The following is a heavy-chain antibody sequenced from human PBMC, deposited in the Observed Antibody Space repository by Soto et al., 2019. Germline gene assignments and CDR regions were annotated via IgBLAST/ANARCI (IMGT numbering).Heavy chain of an antibody. J-gene: IGHJ4*02. Sequence: EVQLLESGGGLVQPGGSLRLSCAASGFTFSSYAKSWVRQAPGKGLEWVSAISGSGGSTYYADSVKGRFTISRDNSKNTLYLQMNSLRAEDTAVYYCAKDWSGYWSYCHYWGQGTLVTVSS. CDR2: ISGSGGST. D-gene: IGHD3-3*01. CDR1: GFTFSSYA. V-gene: IGHV3-23*01. CDR3: AKDWSGYWSYCHY.